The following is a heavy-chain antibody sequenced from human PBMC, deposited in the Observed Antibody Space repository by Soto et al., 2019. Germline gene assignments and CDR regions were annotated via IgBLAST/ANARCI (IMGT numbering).Heavy chain of an antibody. J-gene: IGHJ6*02. CDR2: IIPIFGTA. CDR3: ARGRVRGVPTNYYFGMDV. Sequence: QVQLVQSGAEVKKPGSSVKVSCKASGGTFSSYAISWVRQAPGQGLEWMGGIIPIFGTANYAQKFQGRVTMTADESTITAYMERGSLRPEDTAVYYCARGRVRGVPTNYYFGMDVWGQGTTVTVSS. V-gene: IGHV1-69*12. CDR1: GGTFSSYA. D-gene: IGHD3-10*01.